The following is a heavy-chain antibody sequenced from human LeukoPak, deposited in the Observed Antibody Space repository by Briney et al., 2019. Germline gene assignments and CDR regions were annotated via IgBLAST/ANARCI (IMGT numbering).Heavy chain of an antibody. CDR3: ARVSLDSSGRHYFDY. CDR1: GYTFIGYY. D-gene: IGHD6-19*01. Sequence: ASVKVSCKASGYTFIGYYMHWVRQAPGQGLEWMGWINPNSGGTNYAQKFQGRVTMTRDTSISTAFMELSSLRSDDTAVYYCARVSLDSSGRHYFDYWGQETLVTVSS. CDR2: INPNSGGT. J-gene: IGHJ4*02. V-gene: IGHV1-2*02.